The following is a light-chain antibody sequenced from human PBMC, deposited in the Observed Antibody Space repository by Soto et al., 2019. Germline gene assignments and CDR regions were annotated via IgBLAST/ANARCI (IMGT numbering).Light chain of an antibody. CDR3: QQYNNWPRT. CDR2: RAS. J-gene: IGKJ1*01. Sequence: EIGMTQSPATLSVSPGERVTPSCRASQSLSGNLAWYQQKPGLAPRLLINRASTRATGIPARFSGSGSETEFTLTISSLQSEDFAVYYCQQYNNWPRTFGQGTKVDIK. V-gene: IGKV3-15*01. CDR1: QSLSGN.